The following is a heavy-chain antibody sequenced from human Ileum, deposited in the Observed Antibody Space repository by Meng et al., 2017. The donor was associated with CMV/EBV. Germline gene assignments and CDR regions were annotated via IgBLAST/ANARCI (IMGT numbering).Heavy chain of an antibody. CDR2: ISKDGSIK. V-gene: IGHV3-30-3*01. CDR3: ARDTGMFDY. CDR1: GFTFSSYS. Sequence: GGSLRLSCAASGFTFSSYSMHGVPQAPGKGLEWVAIISKDGSIKYYADSVEGRFTIPRDNSRNTVYLQMNSLRFEDTAVFYCARDTGMFDYWGQGTLVTVSS. J-gene: IGHJ4*02. D-gene: IGHD7-27*01.